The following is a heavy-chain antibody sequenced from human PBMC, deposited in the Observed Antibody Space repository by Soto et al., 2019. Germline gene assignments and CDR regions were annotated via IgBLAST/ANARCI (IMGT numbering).Heavy chain of an antibody. Sequence: LRLSCGASGFTFSSYGMHWVRQAPGKGLEWVAVIWYDGSNKYYADSVKGRFTISRDNSKNTLYLQMNSLRAEDTAVYYCARDPAYYDLWSGYPPRGKDVWGQGTTVTVSS. CDR3: ARDPAYYDLWSGYPPRGKDV. J-gene: IGHJ6*02. CDR1: GFTFSSYG. D-gene: IGHD3-3*01. V-gene: IGHV3-33*01. CDR2: IWYDGSNK.